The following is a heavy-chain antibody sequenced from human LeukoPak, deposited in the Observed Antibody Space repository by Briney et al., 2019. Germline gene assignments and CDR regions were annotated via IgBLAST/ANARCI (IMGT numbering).Heavy chain of an antibody. Sequence: VSGPTLVNPTQTLTLTCTFSGFSLSTSGVGVGWIRPPPGKALEWLAPIYWDDHKRFSPSLKSRLTITEDTSKNQVVLTMTNMDPVDTATYYCAHIPSYYGGRYFDYWGQGTLVTVSS. D-gene: IGHD3-3*01. CDR1: GFSLSTSGVG. J-gene: IGHJ4*02. CDR2: IYWDDHK. CDR3: AHIPSYYGGRYFDY. V-gene: IGHV2-5*02.